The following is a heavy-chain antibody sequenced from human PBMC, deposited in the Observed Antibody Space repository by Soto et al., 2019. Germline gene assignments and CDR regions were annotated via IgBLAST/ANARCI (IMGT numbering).Heavy chain of an antibody. Sequence: PSETLSLTCTVSGGSISSGGYYWSWIRQHPGKGLEWIGYIYYSGSTYYNPSLKSRVTISVDTSKNQFSLKLSSVTAADTAVYYCARFAFGGVIVKYGLDYWGQGTLVTVSS. CDR2: IYYSGST. CDR1: GGSISSGGYY. CDR3: ARFAFGGVIVKYGLDY. J-gene: IGHJ4*02. V-gene: IGHV4-31*03. D-gene: IGHD3-16*02.